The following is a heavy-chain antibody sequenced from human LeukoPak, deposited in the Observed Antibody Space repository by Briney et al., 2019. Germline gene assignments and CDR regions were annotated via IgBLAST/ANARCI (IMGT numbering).Heavy chain of an antibody. CDR3: ARDTDYYDSSGYPDY. CDR2: ISAYNGNT. Sequence: ASVKVSCKASGYTFTGYYMHWVRQAPGQGLEWMGWISAYNGNTNYAQKLQGRVTMTTDTSTSTAYMELRSLRSDDTAVYYCARDTDYYDSSGYPDYWGQGTLVTVSS. CDR1: GYTFTGYY. D-gene: IGHD3-22*01. V-gene: IGHV1-18*04. J-gene: IGHJ4*02.